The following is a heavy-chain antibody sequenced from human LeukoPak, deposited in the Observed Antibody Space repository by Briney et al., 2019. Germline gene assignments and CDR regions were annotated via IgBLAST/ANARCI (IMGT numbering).Heavy chain of an antibody. J-gene: IGHJ4*02. D-gene: IGHD3-3*01. V-gene: IGHV3-21*01. CDR1: GFTFSSYH. Sequence: GGSLRLSCAASGFTFSSYHMNWVRQAPGKGLEWVSSISSSSSYIYYADSVKGRFTISRDNAKNSLYLQMNSLRAEDTAVYYCARDGVTIFGVVIGFDYWGQGTLVTVSS. CDR2: ISSSSSYI. CDR3: ARDGVTIFGVVIGFDY.